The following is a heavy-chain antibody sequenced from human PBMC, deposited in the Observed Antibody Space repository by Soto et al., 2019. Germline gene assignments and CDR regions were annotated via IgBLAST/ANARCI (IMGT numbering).Heavy chain of an antibody. CDR3: ARDHRRYSSSSFHGMDV. CDR1: GYTFTSYG. D-gene: IGHD6-6*01. J-gene: IGHJ6*02. CDR2: ISAYNGNT. V-gene: IGHV1-18*01. Sequence: AASVKVSCKASGYTFTSYGISWVRQAPGQGLEWMGWISAYNGNTNYAQKLQGRVTMTTDTSTSTAYMELRSLRSDDTAVYYCARDHRRYSSSSFHGMDVCGQGTTVTV.